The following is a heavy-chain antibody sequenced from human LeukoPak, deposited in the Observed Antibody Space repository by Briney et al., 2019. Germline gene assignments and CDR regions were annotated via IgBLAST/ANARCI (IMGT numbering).Heavy chain of an antibody. CDR1: GGSISNYY. CDR2: IYYSGST. J-gene: IGHJ5*02. CDR3: ASGIFWSGYYGGWFDP. D-gene: IGHD3-3*01. V-gene: IGHV4-59*01. Sequence: PPETLSLTCTISGGSISNYYWNWIRQPPGKGLEWIGYIYYSGSTNYNPSLKSRVTISVDTSKNQFSLKLSSVTAVDTAVYYCASGIFWSGYYGGWFDPWGQGTLVTVSS.